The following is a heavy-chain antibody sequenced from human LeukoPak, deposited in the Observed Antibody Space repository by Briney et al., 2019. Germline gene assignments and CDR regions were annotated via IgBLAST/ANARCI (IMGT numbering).Heavy chain of an antibody. Sequence: SETLSLTCTVSGGSISSYYWSWIRQPPGKGLEWIGYIYYSGSTNYNPSLKSRVTISVDTSKNQFSLKLSSVTAADTAVYYCARHVGGYHFYFDYWGQGTLVTVSS. CDR2: IYYSGST. CDR1: GGSISSYY. J-gene: IGHJ4*02. D-gene: IGHD3-22*01. CDR3: ARHVGGYHFYFDY. V-gene: IGHV4-59*08.